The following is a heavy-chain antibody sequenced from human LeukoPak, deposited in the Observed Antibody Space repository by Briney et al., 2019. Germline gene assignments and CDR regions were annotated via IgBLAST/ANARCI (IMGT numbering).Heavy chain of an antibody. CDR3: AKDRGSYYYDSSGYHH. Sequence: PGGSLRLSCAASGFTFSSYGMHWVRQAPGKGLEWVAFIRYDGSNKYYADSVKGRFTISRDNSKNTLYLQMNSLRAEDTAVYYCAKDRGSYYYDSSGYHHWGQGSLVTVSS. CDR2: IRYDGSNK. V-gene: IGHV3-30*02. D-gene: IGHD3-22*01. J-gene: IGHJ5*02. CDR1: GFTFSSYG.